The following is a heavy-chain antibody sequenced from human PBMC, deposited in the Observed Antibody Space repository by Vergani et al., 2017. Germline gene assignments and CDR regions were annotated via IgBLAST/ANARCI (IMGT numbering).Heavy chain of an antibody. CDR1: GFTFSSYA. Sequence: QVQLVESGGGVVQPGRSLRLSCAAYGFTFSSYAMHWVRQAPGKGLEWVAVISYDGSNKYYADSVKGRFTISRDNSKNTLYLQMNSLRAEDTAVYYCAREGGGHYYYYMDVWGKGTTVTVSS. V-gene: IGHV3-30-3*01. D-gene: IGHD3-16*01. CDR3: AREGGGHYYYYMDV. J-gene: IGHJ6*03. CDR2: ISYDGSNK.